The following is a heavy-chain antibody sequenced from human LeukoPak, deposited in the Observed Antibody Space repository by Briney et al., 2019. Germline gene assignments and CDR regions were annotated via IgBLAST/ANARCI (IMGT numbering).Heavy chain of an antibody. CDR3: ARDIRTHGYDFWSGYYPYYFDY. J-gene: IGHJ4*02. V-gene: IGHV3-48*01. D-gene: IGHD3-3*01. CDR2: ISSSSSTI. Sequence: PGGSLRLSCAASGFTFSSYSMNWVRQAPGKGLEWVSYISSSSSTIYYADSVKGRFTISRDNAKNSLYLQMNSLRAEDTAVYYCARDIRTHGYDFWSGYYPYYFDYWGQGTLVTVSS. CDR1: GFTFSSYS.